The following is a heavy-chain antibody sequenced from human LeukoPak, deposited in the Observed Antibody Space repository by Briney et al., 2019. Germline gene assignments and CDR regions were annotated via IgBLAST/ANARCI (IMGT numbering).Heavy chain of an antibody. Sequence: ASVKVSCKASGYTFTGYYMHWVRQAPGQGLEWMGWINPNSGGTNYAQKFQGRVTMTRDTSISTAYMELSRLRSDDTAVYYRARDQSGSSELVSWFDPWGQGTLVTVSS. CDR3: ARDQSGSSELVSWFDP. J-gene: IGHJ5*02. CDR2: INPNSGGT. D-gene: IGHD6-13*01. CDR1: GYTFTGYY. V-gene: IGHV1-2*02.